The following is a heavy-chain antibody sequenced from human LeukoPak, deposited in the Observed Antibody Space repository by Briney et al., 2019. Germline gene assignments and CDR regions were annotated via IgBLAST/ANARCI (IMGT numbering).Heavy chain of an antibody. CDR1: GFTLSDYY. D-gene: IGHD1-26*01. CDR2: ISSSSNYT. V-gene: IGHV3-11*05. J-gene: IGHJ4*02. Sequence: GGSLRLSCAASGFTLSDYYMSWIRQAPGKGLEWVSYISSSSNYTNYADSVKGRFTISRDNAKNSLYLQMNSLRAEDTAVYYCARDSSGTYREENFDYWGQGTLVTVSS. CDR3: ARDSSGTYREENFDY.